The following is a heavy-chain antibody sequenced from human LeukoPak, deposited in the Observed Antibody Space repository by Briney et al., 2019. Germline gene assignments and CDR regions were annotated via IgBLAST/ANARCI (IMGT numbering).Heavy chain of an antibody. J-gene: IGHJ3*02. CDR3: ARMVRGACSGGSCYSPAAAFDI. CDR2: ISAYNGNT. D-gene: IGHD2-15*01. CDR1: GYTFTSYG. Sequence: ASVKVSCKASGYTFTSYGISWVRQAPGQGLEWMGWISAYNGNTNYAQKLQGRVTMTTDTSTSTAYMELRSLRSDDTAVYYCARMVRGACSGGSCYSPAAAFDIWGQGTMVTVSS. V-gene: IGHV1-18*01.